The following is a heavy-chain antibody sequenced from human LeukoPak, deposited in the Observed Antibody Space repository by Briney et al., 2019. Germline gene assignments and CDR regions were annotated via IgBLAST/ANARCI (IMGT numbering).Heavy chain of an antibody. V-gene: IGHV3-15*01. CDR2: IKSKTDGGTT. Sequence: NTRTSTPRTPPAKGLECVGRIKSKTDGGTTDHPAPVKGRFTTPRDDPQHTLSLQLNSLKTEDTAVYYCTMDDDYWGQGTLVTVSS. J-gene: IGHJ4*02. D-gene: IGHD3/OR15-3a*01. CDR1: NTR. CDR3: TMDDDY.